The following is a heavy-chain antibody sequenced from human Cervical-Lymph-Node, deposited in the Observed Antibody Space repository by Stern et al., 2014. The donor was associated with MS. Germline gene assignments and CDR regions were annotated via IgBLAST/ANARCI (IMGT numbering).Heavy chain of an antibody. D-gene: IGHD3-16*01. CDR2: TRNKGNGYIT. CDR3: ARSAYLHGMDV. CDR1: GFTLSDHY. J-gene: IGHJ6*02. Sequence: VQLVESGGGLVQPGGSLRLSCAVTGFTLSDHYMDWVRQAPGKGLEWVGRTRNKGNGYITECAASGKGRSFISRDDSSNSVLLQMNSLRVEDTAIYYCARSAYLHGMDVWGQGTTVIVSS. V-gene: IGHV3-72*01.